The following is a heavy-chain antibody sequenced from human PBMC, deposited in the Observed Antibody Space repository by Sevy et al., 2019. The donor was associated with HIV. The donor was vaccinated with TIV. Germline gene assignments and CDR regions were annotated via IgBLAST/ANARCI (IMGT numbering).Heavy chain of an antibody. D-gene: IGHD2-2*01. Sequence: ASVKVSCKASGYTFTGYYIHWVRQARGQGLEWMGWINPNSGGTNSAQKFQGRVTMTRDTSISTAYMELSRLRSDDTAVYYCARDPTGAAAAMSWFDPWGQGTLVTVSS. CDR3: ARDPTGAAAAMSWFDP. J-gene: IGHJ5*02. CDR2: INPNSGGT. CDR1: GYTFTGYY. V-gene: IGHV1-2*02.